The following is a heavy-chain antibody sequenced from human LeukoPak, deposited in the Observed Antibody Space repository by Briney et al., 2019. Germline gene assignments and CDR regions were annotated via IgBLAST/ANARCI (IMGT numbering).Heavy chain of an antibody. CDR2: ISYDGSNK. Sequence: GGSLRLSCAASGFTFSSYGMHWVRQAPGKGLEWVAVISYDGSNKYYADYVKGRFTISRDNSKNTLYLQMNSLRAEDTAVYYCAKVGIVATAYGAFDIWGQGTMVTVSS. J-gene: IGHJ3*02. CDR3: AKVGIVATAYGAFDI. CDR1: GFTFSSYG. D-gene: IGHD5-12*01. V-gene: IGHV3-30*18.